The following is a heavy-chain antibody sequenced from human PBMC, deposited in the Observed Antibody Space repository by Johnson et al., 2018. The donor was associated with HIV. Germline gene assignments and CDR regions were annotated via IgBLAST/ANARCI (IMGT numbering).Heavy chain of an antibody. Sequence: QVQLVESGGGVVQPGRSLRLSCAASGFTFDDYGLSWVRQAPGKGLEWVSVIYSGGSTYYADSVKGRFTISRDNAQDSLYLQMNSLRDEDTAVSYCAMERMGGFDIWGQGTMVTVSS. CDR3: AMERMGGFDI. CDR1: GFTFDDYG. J-gene: IGHJ3*02. CDR2: IYSGGST. D-gene: IGHD1-26*01. V-gene: IGHV3-NL1*01.